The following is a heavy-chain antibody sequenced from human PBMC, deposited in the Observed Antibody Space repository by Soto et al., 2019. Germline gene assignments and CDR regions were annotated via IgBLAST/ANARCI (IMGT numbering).Heavy chain of an antibody. Sequence: GGSLRLSCATSGFTFSNYAMTWVRQAPGEGLEWVSTISGGTTYYADSVKGRFTISRDNPKKTLELQMNSLRAEDTAVYYCVKDWSGDKCPCLDVWGQGTTVTVSS. CDR3: VKDWSGDKCPCLDV. CDR1: GFTFSNYA. CDR2: ISGGTT. D-gene: IGHD3-3*01. J-gene: IGHJ6*02. V-gene: IGHV3-23*01.